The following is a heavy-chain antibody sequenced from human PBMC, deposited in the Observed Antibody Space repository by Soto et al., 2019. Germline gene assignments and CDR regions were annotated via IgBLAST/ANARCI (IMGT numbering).Heavy chain of an antibody. Sequence: GESLKISCKGSGYSFTSYWIGWVRQMPGKGLEWMGIIYPGDSDTRYSPSFQGQVTISADKSISTAYLQWSSLKASDTAMYYCARHKRRNDSGGYYHKVYYYYGMDVWGQGTTVTVSS. CDR1: GYSFTSYW. CDR2: IYPGDSDT. J-gene: IGHJ6*02. CDR3: ARHKRRNDSGGYYHKVYYYYGMDV. V-gene: IGHV5-51*01. D-gene: IGHD3-22*01.